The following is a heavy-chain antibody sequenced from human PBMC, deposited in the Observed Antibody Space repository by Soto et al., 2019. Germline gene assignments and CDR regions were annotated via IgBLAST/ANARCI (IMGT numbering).Heavy chain of an antibody. CDR2: INPATGAA. J-gene: IGHJ3*02. CDR3: ARGGGVGVAGSAAFDM. D-gene: IGHD3-3*01. V-gene: IGHV1-2*02. CDR1: GYPVTAYY. Sequence: QLHLVQSGAVVKKPGASVTVSCSASGYPVTAYYMHWVRQAPGRGLEWMGGINPATGAAKYTQTFQGRATMTGDTSTSTVFMELSGLTSEDTAVFYWARGGGVGVAGSAAFDMWGQGTLVTVSS.